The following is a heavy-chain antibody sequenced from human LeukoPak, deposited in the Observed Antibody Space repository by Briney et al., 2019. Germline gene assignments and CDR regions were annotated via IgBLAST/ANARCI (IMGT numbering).Heavy chain of an antibody. V-gene: IGHV4-34*01. D-gene: IGHD5-24*01. CDR3: ARVRGPFDY. Sequence: SETLSLTCAVYGGSFSGYYWSWIRQPPGKGLEWIGEINHSGSTNYNPSLKSRVTISVDTSKNQFSLKLSSVTAADTAVYYCARVRGPFDYWGQGALVTVSS. CDR1: GGSFSGYY. J-gene: IGHJ4*02. CDR2: INHSGST.